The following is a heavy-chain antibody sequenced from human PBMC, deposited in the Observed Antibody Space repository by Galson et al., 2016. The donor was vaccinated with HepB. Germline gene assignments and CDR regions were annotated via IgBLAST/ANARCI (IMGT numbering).Heavy chain of an antibody. CDR3: ARGMYAARGWFDT. CDR2: VNHSGST. Sequence: SETLSLTCGVYGGSFSGYSWTWIRQPPGKGLEWIGEVNHSGSTNYNPSLKSRITISVDTSKNQFSLKLSSVTAADTAVYYCARGMYAARGWFDTWGRGTLVTVSS. D-gene: IGHD6-6*01. J-gene: IGHJ5*02. CDR1: GGSFSGYS. V-gene: IGHV4-34*01.